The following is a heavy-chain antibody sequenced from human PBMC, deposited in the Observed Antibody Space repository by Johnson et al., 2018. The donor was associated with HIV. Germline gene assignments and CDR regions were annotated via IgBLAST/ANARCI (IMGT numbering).Heavy chain of an antibody. CDR1: GFTFSSYA. J-gene: IGHJ3*02. CDR3: AKGQYSSSRRADAFDI. CDR2: ISGSGGST. V-gene: IGHV3-23*04. Sequence: EVQLVESGGGLVQPGGSLRLSCAASGFTFSSYAMSWVRQAPGKGLEWVSAISGSGGSTYYADSVEGRFTISRDNSKNTLYLQMNSLRAEDTAVYYCAKGQYSSSRRADAFDIWGQWTMVTVSS. D-gene: IGHD6-6*01.